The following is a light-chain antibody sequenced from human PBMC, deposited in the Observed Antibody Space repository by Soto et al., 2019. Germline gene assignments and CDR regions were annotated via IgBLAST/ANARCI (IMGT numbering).Light chain of an antibody. V-gene: IGKV1-5*03. CDR2: KAS. J-gene: IGKJ1*01. CDR3: QQYNSYWWT. CDR1: QSISSW. Sequence: DIQMTQSPSTLSASVGDRVTITCRASQSISSWLAWFQQKPGKAPKLLIYKASNLDSGVPSRFSGSGSGTEFTLTISGLHPDDFATYYCQQYNSYWWTFGQGTKVEI.